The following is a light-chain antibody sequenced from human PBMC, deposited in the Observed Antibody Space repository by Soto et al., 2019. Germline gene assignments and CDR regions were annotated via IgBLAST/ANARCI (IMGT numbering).Light chain of an antibody. J-gene: IGLJ1*01. V-gene: IGLV2-11*01. CDR3: CSYAGSYTYV. CDR2: DVS. CDR1: SSDVGGYNY. Sequence: QSALTQPRSVSGSPGQSVTISCTGTSSDVGGYNYVSWYQHHPGKAPKLMIYDVSKRPSRVPDRFSGSKSGNTASLTISGLQAEDEADYYCCSYAGSYTYVFGTGTKLTVL.